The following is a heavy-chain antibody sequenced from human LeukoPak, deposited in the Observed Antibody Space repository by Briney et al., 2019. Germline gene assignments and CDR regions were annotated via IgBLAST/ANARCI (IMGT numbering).Heavy chain of an antibody. CDR1: GGSVSSSSYY. CDR3: ARHSGSYYQPLDY. D-gene: IGHD1-26*01. CDR2: IYYSGGT. Sequence: SETLSLTCSVPGGSVSSSSYYWGWIRQPPGKGLEWIGSIYYSGGTYYNPSLKSRVIISVDTSKNQFSLKVSSVTAADTAVYYCARHSGSYYQPLDYWGQGTLVTVSS. J-gene: IGHJ4*02. V-gene: IGHV4-39*01.